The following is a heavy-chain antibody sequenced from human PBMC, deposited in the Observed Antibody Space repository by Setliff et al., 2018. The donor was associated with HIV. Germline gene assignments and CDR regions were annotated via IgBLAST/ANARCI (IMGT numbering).Heavy chain of an antibody. CDR2: ISPSHDYI. CDR3: AKVSTIFGQLKYYYGMDV. CDR1: GFTFSHYS. Sequence: GGSLRLSCAASGFTFSHYSMNWVRQAPGKGLEWVSSISPSHDYIYYADSVKGRFTISRDNAKNSLYLQMTNLRGEDTAVYYCAKVSTIFGQLKYYYGMDVWGQGTTVTVSS. V-gene: IGHV3-21*01. J-gene: IGHJ6*02. D-gene: IGHD3-3*01.